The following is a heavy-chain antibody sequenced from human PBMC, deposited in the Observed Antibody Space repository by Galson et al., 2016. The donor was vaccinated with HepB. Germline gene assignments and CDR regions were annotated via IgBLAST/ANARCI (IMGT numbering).Heavy chain of an antibody. CDR1: GFSVANSY. CDR3: ARGGGRGHLDS. J-gene: IGHJ5*01. D-gene: IGHD2-15*01. CDR2: FYGPSHK. Sequence: SLRLSCAASGFSVANSYVAWVRQAPGQGLEWISGFYGPSHKVYAASVKGRFSVSADTSKNTVDLQMDSLRPGDTAVYFCARGGGRGHLDSWGHGTLATVSS. V-gene: IGHV3-66*02.